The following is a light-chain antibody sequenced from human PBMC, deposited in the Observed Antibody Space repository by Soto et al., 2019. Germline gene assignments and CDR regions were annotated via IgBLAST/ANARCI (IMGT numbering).Light chain of an antibody. CDR2: GAS. CDR1: EPIRNTY. CDR3: QQYADSPLT. Sequence: EIVLTQSPDTLSLSPGERATISCRTSEPIRNTYVAWYQQKPGQAPRLLIYGASSRAIGIPDRFSGSGSGTDFTLTISRLEPEDFALYYCQQYADSPLTFGGGTKVDIK. J-gene: IGKJ4*01. V-gene: IGKV3-20*01.